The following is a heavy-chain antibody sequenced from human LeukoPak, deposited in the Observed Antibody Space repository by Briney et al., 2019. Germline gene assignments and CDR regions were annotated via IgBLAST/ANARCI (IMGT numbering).Heavy chain of an antibody. Sequence: GGSLRLSCAASGFTFSSYWMSWVRQAPGKGLEWVANINQDGSEKYYVDSVKGRFTISRDNAKKSLYLQMNSLRAEDTAVYYCGRVGAYYGSGSYSDYWGQGTLVTVSS. V-gene: IGHV3-7*01. CDR2: INQDGSEK. CDR1: GFTFSSYW. CDR3: GRVGAYYGSGSYSDY. D-gene: IGHD3-10*01. J-gene: IGHJ4*02.